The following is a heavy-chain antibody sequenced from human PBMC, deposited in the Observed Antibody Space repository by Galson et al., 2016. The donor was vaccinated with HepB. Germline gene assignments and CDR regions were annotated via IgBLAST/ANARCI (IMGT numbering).Heavy chain of an antibody. CDR1: LTELS. V-gene: IGHV1-24*01. CDR2: FDPEDGVT. J-gene: IGHJ6*02. D-gene: IGHD5-12*01. CDR3: ATGLPSRGYSGYVSYQYFGMDV. Sequence: LTELSIHWVRQAPGKGLEWMGGFDPEDGVTTYTQKFQGRFTMTEDTSTDTAYMELSSLISEDTAVYYCATGLPSRGYSGYVSYQYFGMDVWGQGTTVTVSS.